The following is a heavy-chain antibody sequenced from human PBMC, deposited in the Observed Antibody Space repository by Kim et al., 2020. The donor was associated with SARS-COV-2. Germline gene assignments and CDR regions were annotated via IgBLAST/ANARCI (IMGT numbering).Heavy chain of an antibody. J-gene: IGHJ2*01. CDR2: IYYIGST. D-gene: IGHD6-6*01. CDR3: ARLVGQLDFVWYFDL. Sequence: SETLSLTCTVSGGSISSRSYYWGWIRRPPGKGLEWIGSIYYIGSTYYNPSLKSRVIISVDTSKNQFSLNLSSVTAADTAVYYCARLVGQLDFVWYFDLWGRGTLVTVSS. CDR1: GGSISSRSYY. V-gene: IGHV4-39*01.